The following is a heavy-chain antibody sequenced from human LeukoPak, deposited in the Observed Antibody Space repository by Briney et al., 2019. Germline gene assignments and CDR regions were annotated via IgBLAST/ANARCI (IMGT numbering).Heavy chain of an antibody. Sequence: GGSLRLSCEASGFTFSSYGMTWVRQAPGKGLEWVSGISGSGGSTYYADSVKGRFTISRDNSKNTLYLQMNSLRAEDTALCYCAKGGVTYYYYGMDVWGQGTTVTVSS. CDR3: AKGGVTYYYYGMDV. J-gene: IGHJ6*02. D-gene: IGHD4-11*01. CDR2: ISGSGGST. CDR1: GFTFSSYG. V-gene: IGHV3-23*01.